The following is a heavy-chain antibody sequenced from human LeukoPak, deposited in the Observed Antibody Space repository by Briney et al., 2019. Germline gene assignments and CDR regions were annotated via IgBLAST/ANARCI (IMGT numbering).Heavy chain of an antibody. J-gene: IGHJ4*02. CDR1: GFTFSSYS. CDR2: ISSSSSTI. D-gene: IGHD3-22*01. Sequence: PGGSLRLSCAASGFTFSSYSMNWVRQAPGKGLEWVSYISSSSSTIYYADSVKGRFTISRDNAKNSLYLQMNSLRAEDTAVYYCARDLKTYYYDSSGYYTFYWGQGTLVIVSS. CDR3: ARDLKTYYYDSSGYYTFY. V-gene: IGHV3-48*01.